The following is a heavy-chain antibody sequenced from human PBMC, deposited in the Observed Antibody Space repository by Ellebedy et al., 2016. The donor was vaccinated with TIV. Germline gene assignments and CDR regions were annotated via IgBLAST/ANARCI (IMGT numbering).Heavy chain of an antibody. CDR2: RKQDGSEE. J-gene: IGHJ5*02. CDR3: ARGGLSCDP. V-gene: IGHV3-7*03. CDR1: GFTFSNFW. D-gene: IGHD2-21*01. Sequence: PGGSLRLSCAASGFTFSNFWMSWFRQAPGEGLEWVANRKQDGSEEYYVESVKGRLTISRDNAWNSLYLQMNSLRAEETAVYYCARGGLSCDPWGQGTLVTVSS.